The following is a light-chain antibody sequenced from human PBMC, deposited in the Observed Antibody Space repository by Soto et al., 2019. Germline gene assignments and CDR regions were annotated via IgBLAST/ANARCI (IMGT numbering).Light chain of an antibody. CDR3: RSYATGGSYV. J-gene: IGLJ1*01. Sequence: QALLAQPASLPESPGQAMTISCSGSSSDVGRYNAVSWCQPHPGKAPKRVIYDVSDPPPGISSRFSASTSGNPDSLTISGLQAEDEADYYCRSYATGGSYVFGPGTKVTVL. CDR1: SSDVGRYNA. V-gene: IGLV2-14*03. CDR2: DVS.